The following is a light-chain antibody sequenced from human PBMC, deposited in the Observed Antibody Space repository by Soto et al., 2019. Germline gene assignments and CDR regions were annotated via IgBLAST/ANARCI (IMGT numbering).Light chain of an antibody. CDR3: QQYKNWPIT. V-gene: IGKV3-20*01. CDR2: GAS. Sequence: EIVLTQSPGTLSLSPGERATLSCRASQSVSSSYLAWYQQKTGPAPRLLLYGASTRATGLPARFSGSGSGTHSTRTISSRQPEPFAAYYCQQYKNWPITFDQGTRLEIK. J-gene: IGKJ5*01. CDR1: QSVSSSY.